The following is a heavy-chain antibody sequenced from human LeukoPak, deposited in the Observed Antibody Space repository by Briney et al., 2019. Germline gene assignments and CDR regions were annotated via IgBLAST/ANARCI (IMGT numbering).Heavy chain of an antibody. J-gene: IGHJ6*02. Sequence: GGPLRLSCAASGFTFSSYAMSWVRQAPGKGLEWVSAISGSGDSTYYADSVKGRFTISRDNSKNTLYLQMNSLRAEDTAVYYCAKGAHVSNYYYGMDVWGQGTTVTVSS. CDR1: GFTFSSYA. V-gene: IGHV3-23*01. CDR2: ISGSGDST. CDR3: AKGAHVSNYYYGMDV.